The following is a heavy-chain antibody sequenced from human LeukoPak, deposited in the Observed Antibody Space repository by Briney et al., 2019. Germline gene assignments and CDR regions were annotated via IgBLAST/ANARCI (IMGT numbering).Heavy chain of an antibody. CDR3: ARHRRVRYSSSSVVKVGYFDY. CDR1: GGSISSYY. D-gene: IGHD6-6*01. CDR2: IYSSGTS. V-gene: IGHV4-4*07. J-gene: IGHJ4*02. Sequence: PSETLSLTCTVSGGSISSYYWTWIRQPAGKGLEWIGRIYSSGTSNYNPSLKSRVTISVDTSKNQFSLKLSSVTAADTAVYYCARHRRVRYSSSSVVKVGYFDYWGQGTLVTVSS.